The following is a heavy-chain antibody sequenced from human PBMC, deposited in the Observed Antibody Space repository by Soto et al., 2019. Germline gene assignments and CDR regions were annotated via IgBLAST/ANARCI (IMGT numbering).Heavy chain of an antibody. V-gene: IGHV4-34*01. J-gene: IGHJ5*02. CDR2: INHSGST. D-gene: IGHD2-21*01. CDR3: AKVPADAYAGWFDP. CDR1: GGSFSDYY. Sequence: QVQLQQWGAGLLKPSETLSLTCAVYGGSFSDYYWNWIRQSPGKGLEWIGEINHSGSTNYNPSLKRRVTPAVATSKNQSSLKLSSVTAADTAVYYCAKVPADAYAGWFDPWGQGTLVTVSS.